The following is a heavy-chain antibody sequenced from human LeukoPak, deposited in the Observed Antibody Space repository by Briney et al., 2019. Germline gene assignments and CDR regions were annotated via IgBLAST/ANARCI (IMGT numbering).Heavy chain of an antibody. CDR2: IYHSGST. J-gene: IGHJ4*02. CDR1: GYSISSGYY. V-gene: IGHV4-38-2*02. CDR3: ARVVTGIAAAGDY. D-gene: IGHD6-13*01. Sequence: SETLSLTCTVSGYSISSGYYWGWIRQPPGKGLEWIGSIYHSGSTYYNPSLKSRVTISVDTSKNQFSLKLSSVTAADTAVYYCARVVTGIAAAGDYWAREPWSPSPQ.